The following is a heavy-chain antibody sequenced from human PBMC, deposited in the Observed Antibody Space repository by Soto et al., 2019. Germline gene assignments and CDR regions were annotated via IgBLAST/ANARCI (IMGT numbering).Heavy chain of an antibody. CDR1: GGSFSGYS. V-gene: IGHV4-34*01. J-gene: IGHJ6*02. CDR2: INHSGRT. D-gene: IGHD3-10*01. CDR3: ARRVRYYYGSGSHGKYDYYYGMDV. Sequence: PSETLSLTCAVYGGSFSGYSWSWIRQPPGKGLEWIGEINHSGRTNYNPSLKSRVTISVNTSKNRLSLKLSSVTGVDTAVYYCARRVRYYYGSGSHGKYDYYYGMDVWGQGTTVTVSS.